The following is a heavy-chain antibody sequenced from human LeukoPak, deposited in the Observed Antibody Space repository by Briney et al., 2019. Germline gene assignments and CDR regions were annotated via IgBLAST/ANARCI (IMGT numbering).Heavy chain of an antibody. Sequence: PGGSLRLSCAASGFTVSSNFMSWVRQAPGKGLEWVSVIYSGGSTYYADSVKGRFTISRDNSKNTLYLQMNSLRAEDTAVYYCARALYSSGYFDYWGQGTLVTVSS. D-gene: IGHD5-18*01. J-gene: IGHJ4*02. CDR3: ARALYSSGYFDY. CDR1: GFTVSSNF. V-gene: IGHV3-53*01. CDR2: IYSGGST.